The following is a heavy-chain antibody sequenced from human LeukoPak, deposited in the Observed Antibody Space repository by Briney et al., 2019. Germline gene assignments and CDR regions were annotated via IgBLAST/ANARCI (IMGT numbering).Heavy chain of an antibody. CDR1: GFTFSSCA. Sequence: PGGSLRLSCAASGFTFSSCAMSWVRQAPGKGLEWVAVISDDGKNKIYADSVKGRFTISRDNSKNTLYLQMNSLRAEDTALYYCARAAAETGAFRDNWFDPWGQGTLVTVSS. CDR2: ISDDGKNK. V-gene: IGHV3-30*04. D-gene: IGHD6-19*01. CDR3: ARAAAETGAFRDNWFDP. J-gene: IGHJ5*02.